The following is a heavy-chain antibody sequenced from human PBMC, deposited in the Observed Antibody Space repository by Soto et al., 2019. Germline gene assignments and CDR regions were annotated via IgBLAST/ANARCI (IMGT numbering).Heavy chain of an antibody. CDR3: ARRGYGPGFPYYYGMDV. V-gene: IGHV4-59*01. CDR2: IYYSGST. J-gene: IGHJ6*02. CDR1: GGSMSSYY. Sequence: PSETLSLTCSVSGGSMSSYYWSWIRQTPGKGLEWIGYIYYSGSTNYNPSLKSRVTMSVDTPKNQFSLKLSSVTAADTAVYYCARRGYGPGFPYYYGMDVWGQGTTVTVSS. D-gene: IGHD3-10*01.